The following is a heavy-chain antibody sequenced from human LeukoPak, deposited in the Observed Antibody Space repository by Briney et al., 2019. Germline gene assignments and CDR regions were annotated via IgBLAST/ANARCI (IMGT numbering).Heavy chain of an antibody. CDR2: IKQDGSEK. Sequence: PGGSLRLSCAASGFTFSPYWMSWVRQAPGKGLEWVANIKQDGSEKYYVDSVKGRFTISRDNAKNSLYLQMNTLRPEDTAVYYCARERQNKDFWSGGDYWGQGTLVTVPS. CDR3: ARERQNKDFWSGGDY. D-gene: IGHD3-3*01. CDR1: GFTFSPYW. J-gene: IGHJ4*02. V-gene: IGHV3-7*01.